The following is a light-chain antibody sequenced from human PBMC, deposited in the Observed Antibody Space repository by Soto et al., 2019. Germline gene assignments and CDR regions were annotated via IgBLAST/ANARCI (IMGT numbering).Light chain of an antibody. CDR3: CSYGGSSSAM. CDR2: DVT. J-gene: IGLJ3*02. CDR1: SSDVGAYDF. V-gene: IGLV2-11*01. Sequence: QSALTQPRSVSGSPGQSVTISCTGTSSDVGAYDFVSWYQQHPGKAPQLMIYDVTKRPSGVPDRFSGSKSGNTASLTISGLQAEDEADYYCCSYGGSSSAMFGGGTQLTVL.